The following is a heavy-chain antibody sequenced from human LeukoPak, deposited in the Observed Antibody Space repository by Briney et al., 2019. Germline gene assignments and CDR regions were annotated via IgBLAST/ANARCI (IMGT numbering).Heavy chain of an antibody. V-gene: IGHV4-59*12. CDR3: ARLAVSPEYYFDY. CDR2: IYYSGST. J-gene: IGHJ4*02. Sequence: SSQTLSLTCTVSGGSISSYYWSWIRQSPGKGLEWIGYIYYSGSTNYNPSLKSRVTISVDKSKNQFSLKLSSVTAADTAVYYCARLAVSPEYYFDYWGQGTLVTVSS. D-gene: IGHD6-19*01. CDR1: GGSISSYY.